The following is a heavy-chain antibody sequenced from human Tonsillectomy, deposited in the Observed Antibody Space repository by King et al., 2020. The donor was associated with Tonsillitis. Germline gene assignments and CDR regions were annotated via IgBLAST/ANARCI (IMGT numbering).Heavy chain of an antibody. V-gene: IGHV3-23*04. D-gene: IGHD3-3*01. CDR3: AKDRDFWSPHGMDV. J-gene: IGHJ6*02. CDR1: GFTFSSYA. CDR2: ISGSGGST. Sequence: GQLVQSGGGLIQPGGSLRLSCAASGFTFSSYAMNWVRQAPGKGLEWVSGISGSGGSTYNADSVEGRFAISRDNSKNTLYLQMNSLRAEDTAVYYCAKDRDFWSPHGMDVWGQGTTVTVSS.